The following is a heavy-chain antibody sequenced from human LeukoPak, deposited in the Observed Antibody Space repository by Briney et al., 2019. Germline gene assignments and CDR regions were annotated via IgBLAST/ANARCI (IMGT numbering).Heavy chain of an antibody. J-gene: IGHJ4*02. CDR1: GFTFSNYE. CDR3: AKDWLGYFDY. Sequence: GGSLRLSCAASGFTFSNYEMNWVRQAPGKGLEWVSYISSRDSIIYYADYVKGRFTISRDNAKNSLYLQMNSLRAEDTAVYYCAKDWLGYFDYWGQGTLVTVSS. CDR2: ISSRDSII. D-gene: IGHD6-19*01. V-gene: IGHV3-48*03.